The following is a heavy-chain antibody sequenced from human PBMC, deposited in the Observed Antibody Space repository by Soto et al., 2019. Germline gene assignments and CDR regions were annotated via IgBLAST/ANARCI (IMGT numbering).Heavy chain of an antibody. CDR2: ITSDGSST. CDR1: GFTFSTYY. CDR3: ARERGGGFGDV. V-gene: IGHV3-74*01. D-gene: IGHD3-10*01. J-gene: IGHJ6*02. Sequence: EVQLVESGGGLVQPGGSLRLSCAASGFTFSTYYMNWVRQAPGKGLVWVARITSDGSSTTYADSVKGRFTISRDNAKNTLYLHMYSLRAEDTAVYSCARERGGGFGDVWGQGTTVTVSS.